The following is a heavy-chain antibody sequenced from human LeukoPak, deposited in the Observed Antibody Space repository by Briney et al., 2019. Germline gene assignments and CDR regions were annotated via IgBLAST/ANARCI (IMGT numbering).Heavy chain of an antibody. CDR2: ISGSGDST. CDR1: GFTFSSFA. CDR3: ARVSSDSSGWYHFDY. V-gene: IGHV3-23*01. D-gene: IGHD6-19*01. Sequence: GGSLRLSCAASGFTFSSFALSWVRQAPGKGLEWVSSISGSGDSTYYMESVKGRFTISRDNSENTLYLQMNSLRAEDTAVYYCARVSSDSSGWYHFDYWGQGTLVTVSS. J-gene: IGHJ4*02.